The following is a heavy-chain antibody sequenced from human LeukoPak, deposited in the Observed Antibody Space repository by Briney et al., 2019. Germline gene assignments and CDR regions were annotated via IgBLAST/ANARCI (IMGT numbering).Heavy chain of an antibody. V-gene: IGHV4-59*08. D-gene: IGHD2-15*01. Sequence: SETLSLTCTVSGGSISSYYWSWIRQPPGKGLEWIGYIYYSGSTNYNPSFKSRVTISVDTSKNQFSLKLSSVTAADTAVYYCARGKACSGGSCYSIWFDPWGQGTLFTVSS. CDR2: IYYSGST. CDR1: GGSISSYY. CDR3: ARGKACSGGSCYSIWFDP. J-gene: IGHJ5*02.